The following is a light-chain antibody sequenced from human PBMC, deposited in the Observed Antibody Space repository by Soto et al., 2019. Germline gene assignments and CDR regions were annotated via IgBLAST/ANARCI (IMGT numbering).Light chain of an antibody. Sequence: EIEMTQSPATLSVSPGDRATLSYRASQSVSSNLAWYQQKPGQAPRVLIYGASTRATGIPARFSGSGSGTEFTLTISSLQSEDFAVYYCQQYNNWPITLGQGTRLEIK. CDR2: GAS. V-gene: IGKV3-15*01. CDR1: QSVSSN. J-gene: IGKJ5*01. CDR3: QQYNNWPIT.